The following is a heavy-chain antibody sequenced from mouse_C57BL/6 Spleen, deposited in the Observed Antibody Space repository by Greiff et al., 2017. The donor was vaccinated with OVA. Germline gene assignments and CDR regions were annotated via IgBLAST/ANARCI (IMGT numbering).Heavy chain of an antibody. CDR3: ARHHGGYTWGFDY. CDR1: GFTFSSYG. CDR2: ISSGGSYT. D-gene: IGHD2-2*01. Sequence: EVQLVESGGDLVKPGGSLKLSCAASGFTFSSYGMSWVRQTPDKRLEWVATISSGGSYTYYPDSVKGRFTISRDNAKNTLYLQMSSLKSEDTAMYYWARHHGGYTWGFDYWGQGTTLTVSS. J-gene: IGHJ2*01. V-gene: IGHV5-6*01.